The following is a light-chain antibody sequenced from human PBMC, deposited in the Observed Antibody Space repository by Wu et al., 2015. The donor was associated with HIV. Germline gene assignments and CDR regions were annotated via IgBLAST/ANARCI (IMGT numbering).Light chain of an antibody. V-gene: IGKV1-5*03. CDR3: QQYSSYQNS. CDR1: QGISSW. J-gene: IGKJ2*03. CDR2: KAS. Sequence: DIHMTQSPSTLSASVGDRVTITCRASQGISSWLAWYQQKPGQPPKLLIYKASTLESGVPSRFSGRGSGTEFTLSISSLQPGDFATYYCQQYSSYQNSFGQGTKLEI.